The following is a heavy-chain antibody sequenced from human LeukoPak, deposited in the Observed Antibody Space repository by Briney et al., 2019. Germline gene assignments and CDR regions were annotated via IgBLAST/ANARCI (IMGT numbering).Heavy chain of an antibody. CDR3: ARPHDIAARYGGFDY. D-gene: IGHD6-6*01. J-gene: IGHJ4*02. V-gene: IGHV1-46*01. CDR1: GYTFTSYY. CDR2: INPSGGST. Sequence: ASVEVSCKASGYTFTSYYMHWVRQAPGQGLEWMGIINPSGGSTSYAQKFQGRVTMTRDTSTSTVYMELSSLRSEDTAVYYCARPHDIAARYGGFDYWGQGTLVTVSS.